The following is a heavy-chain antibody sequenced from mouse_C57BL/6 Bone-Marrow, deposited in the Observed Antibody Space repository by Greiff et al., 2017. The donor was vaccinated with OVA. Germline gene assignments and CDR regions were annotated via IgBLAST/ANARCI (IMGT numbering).Heavy chain of an antibody. CDR3: ARRGGLYGYSAWFAY. Sequence: KQSCKASGYTFTSYWMHWVKQRPGQGLEWIGEIDPSDSYTNYNQKFKGKSTLTVDKSSSTAYMQLSSLTSEDSAVYYCARRGGLYGYSAWFAYWGQGTLVTVSA. D-gene: IGHD2-2*01. CDR2: IDPSDSYT. CDR1: GYTFTSYW. V-gene: IGHV1-69*01. J-gene: IGHJ3*01.